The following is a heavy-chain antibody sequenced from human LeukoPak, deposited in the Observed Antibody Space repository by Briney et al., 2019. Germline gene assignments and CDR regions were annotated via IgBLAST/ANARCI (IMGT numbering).Heavy chain of an antibody. J-gene: IGHJ6*03. CDR1: GFTFSSYW. D-gene: IGHD2-2*01. Sequence: PGGSLRLSCAASGFTFSSYWMSWVRQAPGKGLEWVANIKQDGSEKYYVDSVKGRFTISRDNAKNSLYLQMNSLRAEDTAVYYCARDIVVVPAAMEYYMDVWGKGTTVTVSS. CDR2: IKQDGSEK. CDR3: ARDIVVVPAAMEYYMDV. V-gene: IGHV3-7*01.